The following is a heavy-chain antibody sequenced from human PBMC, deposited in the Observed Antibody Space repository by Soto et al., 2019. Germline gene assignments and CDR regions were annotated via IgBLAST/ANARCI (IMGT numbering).Heavy chain of an antibody. V-gene: IGHV3-30*18. CDR2: ISYDGSNK. CDR1: GFTFSSYG. Sequence: ESGGGVVQPGRSLRLSCAASGFTFSSYGMHWVRQAPGKGLEWVAVISYDGSNKYYADSVKGRFTISRDNSKNTLYLQMNSLRAEDTAVYYCAKAGGGPFSSSWPTYFDYWGQGTLVTVSS. CDR3: AKAGGGPFSSSWPTYFDY. D-gene: IGHD6-13*01. J-gene: IGHJ4*02.